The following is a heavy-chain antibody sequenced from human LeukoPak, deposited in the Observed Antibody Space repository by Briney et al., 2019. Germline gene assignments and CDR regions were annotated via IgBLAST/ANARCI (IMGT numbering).Heavy chain of an antibody. CDR3: ARGALGYDFWSGYYTPYNWFDP. J-gene: IGHJ5*02. CDR1: GYTFTGYY. V-gene: IGHV1-2*02. Sequence: GASVKVSCKASGYTFTGYYMHWVRQAPGQGLEWMGWINPNSGGTNYAQKFQGRVTMTRDTSISTAYMELSRLRSDDTAVYYCARGALGYDFWSGYYTPYNWFDPWGQGTLVTVSS. D-gene: IGHD3-3*01. CDR2: INPNSGGT.